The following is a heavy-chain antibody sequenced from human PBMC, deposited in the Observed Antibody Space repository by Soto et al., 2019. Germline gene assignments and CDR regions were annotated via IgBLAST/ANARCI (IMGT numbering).Heavy chain of an antibody. CDR2: IIPIFGTA. CDR1: GGTFSSYA. Sequence: QVQLVQSGAEVKKPGSSVKVSCKASGGTFSSYAISWVRQAPGQGLEWMGGIIPIFGTANYAQKFQGRVTITADESTSTAYRELSSLRSEDTAVYYCARDFVTSLNYYDSSGYPRNRVYYGMDVWGQGTTVTVSS. J-gene: IGHJ6*02. V-gene: IGHV1-69*01. CDR3: ARDFVTSLNYYDSSGYPRNRVYYGMDV. D-gene: IGHD3-22*01.